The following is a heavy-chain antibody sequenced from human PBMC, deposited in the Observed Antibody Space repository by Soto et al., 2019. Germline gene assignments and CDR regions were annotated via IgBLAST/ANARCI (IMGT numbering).Heavy chain of an antibody. D-gene: IGHD3-10*01. CDR1: GGTFSSYA. CDR3: ARLADSGSYYNVFDY. CDR2: VIPIFGTA. V-gene: IGHV1-69*01. J-gene: IGHJ4*02. Sequence: QVQLVQSGAEVKKPGSSVKVSCKASGGTFSSYAISWVRQAPGQGLEWMGGVIPIFGTANYAQKFQGRVTITADESTSTAYMELSSLRSEDTAVYYCARLADSGSYYNVFDYWGQGTLVTVSS.